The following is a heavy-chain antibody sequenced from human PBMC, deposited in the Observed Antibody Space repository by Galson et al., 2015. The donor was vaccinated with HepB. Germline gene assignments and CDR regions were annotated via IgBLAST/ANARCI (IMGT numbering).Heavy chain of an antibody. CDR2: ISSNTLYT. Sequence: SLRLSCAVSGFTFSDYYMSWIGQAPGKGLEWISYISSNTLYTNYADSVKGRLTISRDNAKNSLFLQLNGLRAEDTAVYYCARVADADYGDHTHFDSWGQGTLVTVSS. CDR1: GFTFSDYY. J-gene: IGHJ4*02. V-gene: IGHV3-11*06. CDR3: ARVADADYGDHTHFDS. D-gene: IGHD4-17*01.